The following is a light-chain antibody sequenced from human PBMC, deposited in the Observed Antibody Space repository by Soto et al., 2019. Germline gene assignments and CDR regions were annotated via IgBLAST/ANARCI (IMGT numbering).Light chain of an antibody. CDR2: GAS. CDR1: QSVSSN. J-gene: IGKJ1*01. Sequence: ETVLTQSPATLSLSPGERATLSCRASQSVSSNFAWYQQRPGQAPRLLFYGASIRATAVPARFTASGSGTDFTLTITRLEPEDFAVYFCLRYSSSQWTFGQGTKVDIK. V-gene: IGKV3-20*01. CDR3: LRYSSSQWT.